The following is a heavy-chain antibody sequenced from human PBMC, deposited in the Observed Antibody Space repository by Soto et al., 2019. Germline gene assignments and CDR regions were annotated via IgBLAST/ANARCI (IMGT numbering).Heavy chain of an antibody. D-gene: IGHD1-1*01. CDR3: ARDKDRLQLGGNYYYILDV. Sequence: QVQLVQSGAEVKKPGSSVKVSCKASGGTFRTSAISWVRQAPGQGLEWVGGIMPVFRRPKYAQNFQGRVTITADEYTSTAYMELSSLRSDDTAVYYCARDKDRLQLGGNYYYILDVWGKGTAVSVSS. J-gene: IGHJ6*04. CDR2: IMPVFRRP. V-gene: IGHV1-69*12. CDR1: GGTFRTSA.